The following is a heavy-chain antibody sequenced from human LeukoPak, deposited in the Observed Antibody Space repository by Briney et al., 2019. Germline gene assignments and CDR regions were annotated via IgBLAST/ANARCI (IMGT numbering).Heavy chain of an antibody. V-gene: IGHV1-69*13. J-gene: IGHJ3*02. Sequence: GASVKVSCKASGGTFSSYTISWVRQAPGQGLEWMGGIIPIFGTTNYAQKFQGRVTITADESTNTAYMELSSLRSDDTAVYYCAREGSKGLSRADAFDIWGQGTMVTVSS. CDR2: IIPIFGTT. CDR3: AREGSKGLSRADAFDI. D-gene: IGHD2/OR15-2a*01. CDR1: GGTFSSYT.